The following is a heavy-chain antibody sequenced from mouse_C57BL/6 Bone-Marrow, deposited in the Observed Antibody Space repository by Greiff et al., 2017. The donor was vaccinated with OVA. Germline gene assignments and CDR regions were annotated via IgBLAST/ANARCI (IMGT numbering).Heavy chain of an antibody. D-gene: IGHD2-3*01. V-gene: IGHV14-4*01. CDR3: TTSSPYDLGFAY. Sequence: VQLQQSGAELVRPGASVKLSCTASGFNIKDDYMPWVKQRPEQGLEWIGWIDPENGYTEYASKVQGRATITADTSSNKAYLQLSNLTSEDTAVYSCTTSSPYDLGFAYWGPGTLVTVAA. CDR1: GFNIKDDY. CDR2: IDPENGYT. J-gene: IGHJ3*01.